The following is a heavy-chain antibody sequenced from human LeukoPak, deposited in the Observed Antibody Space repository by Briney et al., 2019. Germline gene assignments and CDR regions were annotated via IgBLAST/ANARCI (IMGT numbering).Heavy chain of an antibody. D-gene: IGHD3-10*01. Sequence: SETLSLTCAVYGGSFSGYYWSWIRQPPGKGLGWIGEINHSGSTNYNPSLKSRVTISVDTSKNQFSLKLSSVTAADTAVYYCARRMVRGLNWFDPWGQGTLVTVSS. CDR3: ARRMVRGLNWFDP. CDR2: INHSGST. V-gene: IGHV4-34*01. J-gene: IGHJ5*02. CDR1: GGSFSGYY.